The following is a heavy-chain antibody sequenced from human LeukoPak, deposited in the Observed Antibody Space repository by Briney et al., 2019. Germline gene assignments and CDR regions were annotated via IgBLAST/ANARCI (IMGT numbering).Heavy chain of an antibody. V-gene: IGHV4-61*08. CDR2: IYYSGST. D-gene: IGHD1-26*01. CDR1: GGSISSGDYY. CDR3: ARGGPHSGSYLGYFDY. J-gene: IGHJ4*02. Sequence: NASETLSLTCTVSGGSISSGDYYWSWIRQPPGKDLEWIGYIYYSGSTNYNPSLKSRVTMSLDTSKNQFSLKLSSVTAADTAVYYCARGGPHSGSYLGYFDYWGQGTLVTVSS.